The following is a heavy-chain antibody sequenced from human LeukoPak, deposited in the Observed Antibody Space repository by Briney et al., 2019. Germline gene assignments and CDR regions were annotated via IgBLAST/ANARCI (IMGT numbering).Heavy chain of an antibody. CDR1: GFTVSSNY. CDR2: IYSGGST. CDR3: ARGGRYYDSSGYYHDAFDI. Sequence: GGSLRLSCAASGFTVSSNYMNWVRQAPGKGLEWVSIIYSGGSTYYADSVKGRFTISKDNSKNTLYLQMNSLRAEDTAVYYCARGGRYYDSSGYYHDAFDIWGQGTMVTVSS. J-gene: IGHJ3*02. D-gene: IGHD3-22*01. V-gene: IGHV3-53*01.